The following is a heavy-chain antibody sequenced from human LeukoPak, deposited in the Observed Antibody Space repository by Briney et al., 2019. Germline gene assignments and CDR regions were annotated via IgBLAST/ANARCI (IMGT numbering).Heavy chain of an antibody. J-gene: IGHJ4*02. Sequence: GGSLRLSCAATGFTFSSYSMNWVRQAPGKGLEWVSYISSSSSTIYYADSVKGRFTISRDNAMNSLYLQMNSLRAEDTAVYYCARITVSLDDYWGQGTLVTVSS. CDR1: GFTFSSYS. V-gene: IGHV3-48*01. D-gene: IGHD4-17*01. CDR3: ARITVSLDDY. CDR2: ISSSSSTI.